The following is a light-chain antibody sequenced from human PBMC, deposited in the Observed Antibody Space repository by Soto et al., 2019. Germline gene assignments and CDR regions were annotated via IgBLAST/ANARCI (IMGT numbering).Light chain of an antibody. Sequence: QSALTQPASVSGSPGQSITISCTGTSSDVGDYKYVSWYQQHPGKAPKLMIYEVTNRPSGVSNRFSGSKSVNTASLTISGLQAEDEADYYCCSYTSSSTWVFGGGTKVTVL. CDR3: CSYTSSSTWV. CDR2: EVT. J-gene: IGLJ3*02. V-gene: IGLV2-14*01. CDR1: SSDVGDYKY.